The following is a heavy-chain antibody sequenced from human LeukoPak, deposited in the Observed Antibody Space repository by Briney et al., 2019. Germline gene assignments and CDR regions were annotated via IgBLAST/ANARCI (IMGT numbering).Heavy chain of an antibody. J-gene: IGHJ3*02. CDR2: IYTSGST. D-gene: IGHD2-2*01. Sequence: SQTLSLTCTVSGGSISSGSYYWSWIRQPAGKGLEWIGRIYTSGSTNYNPSLKSRVTISVDTSKNQFSLKLSSVTAADTAVYYCARDEYQLDAFDIWGQGTMVTVSS. CDR3: ARDEYQLDAFDI. V-gene: IGHV4-61*02. CDR1: GGSISSGSYY.